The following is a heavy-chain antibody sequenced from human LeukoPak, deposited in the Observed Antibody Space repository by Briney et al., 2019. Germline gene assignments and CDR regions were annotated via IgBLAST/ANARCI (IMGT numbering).Heavy chain of an antibody. J-gene: IGHJ4*02. D-gene: IGHD2-21*02. Sequence: GGSLRLSCAASGFTVSSNYMSWVSHAPGKGLEWVSVIYSGGSTYYADSVKGRFTISRDNSKNTLYLQMNSLRAEDTAVYYCARGGVTAIHFDYWGQGTLVTVSS. CDR3: ARGGVTAIHFDY. CDR2: IYSGGST. V-gene: IGHV3-53*01. CDR1: GFTVSSNY.